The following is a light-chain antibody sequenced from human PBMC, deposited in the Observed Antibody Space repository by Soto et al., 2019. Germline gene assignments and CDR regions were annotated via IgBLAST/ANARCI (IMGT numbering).Light chain of an antibody. J-gene: IGKJ1*01. Sequence: AIQLTQSPSSLSASVGDRVTITCRASQGISSYLAWYQQKPGKAPKLLIYKASSLESGVPSRFSGSGSGTEFTLTISSLQPDDFATYYCQQYNNYPVTFGLGTKVDIK. CDR3: QQYNNYPVT. CDR2: KAS. V-gene: IGKV1D-13*01. CDR1: QGISSY.